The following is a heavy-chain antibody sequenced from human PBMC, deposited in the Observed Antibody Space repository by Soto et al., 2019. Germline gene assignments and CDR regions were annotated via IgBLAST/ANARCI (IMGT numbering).Heavy chain of an antibody. J-gene: IGHJ6*02. D-gene: IGHD2-8*01. Sequence: ASVKVSCKASGYTFTSYYMHWVRQAPGQGLEWMGIINPSGGSTSYAQKFQGRVTMTRDTSTSTVYMELSSLRSEDTAVYYCARDRRLYLLEDYGMDVWGQGTTVTVSS. V-gene: IGHV1-46*01. CDR1: GYTFTSYY. CDR3: ARDRRLYLLEDYGMDV. CDR2: INPSGGST.